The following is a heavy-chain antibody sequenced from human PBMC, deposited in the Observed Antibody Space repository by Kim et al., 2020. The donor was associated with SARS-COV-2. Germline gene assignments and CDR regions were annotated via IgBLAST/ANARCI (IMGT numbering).Heavy chain of an antibody. J-gene: IGHJ4*02. D-gene: IGHD2-2*01. V-gene: IGHV3-23*01. Sequence: YADSMKGRFTISRDNSKITLYLQMNSLGAEDTAVYYCANVVLRDAMTDYWGQGTLVTVSS. CDR3: ANVVLRDAMTDY.